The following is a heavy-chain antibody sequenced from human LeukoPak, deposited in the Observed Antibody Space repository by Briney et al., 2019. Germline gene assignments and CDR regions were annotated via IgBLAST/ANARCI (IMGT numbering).Heavy chain of an antibody. CDR3: ARDPILYCSGGSCYHD. V-gene: IGHV3-53*01. Sequence: GGSLRLSCAASGFTVSSSYMSWVRQAPGKGLEWVSVIYSGGSTYYADSVKGRFTISRDNSKNTLYLQMNSLRAEDTAVYYCARDPILYCSGGSCYHDWGQGTLVTVSS. CDR2: IYSGGST. D-gene: IGHD2-15*01. CDR1: GFTVSSSY. J-gene: IGHJ4*02.